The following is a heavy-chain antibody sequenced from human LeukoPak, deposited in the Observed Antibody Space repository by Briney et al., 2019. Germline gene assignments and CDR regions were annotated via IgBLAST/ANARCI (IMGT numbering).Heavy chain of an antibody. CDR1: GGSISSYY. J-gene: IGHJ5*02. Sequence: PSETLSLTCTVSGGSISSYYWSWIRQPPRKGLGWIGYIYHSGSTNYNPSLKSRVTISVDTSKNQFSLKLSSVTAADTAVYYCARDRSGYDLGWFDPWGQGTLVTVSS. CDR2: IYHSGST. V-gene: IGHV4-59*01. D-gene: IGHD5-12*01. CDR3: ARDRSGYDLGWFDP.